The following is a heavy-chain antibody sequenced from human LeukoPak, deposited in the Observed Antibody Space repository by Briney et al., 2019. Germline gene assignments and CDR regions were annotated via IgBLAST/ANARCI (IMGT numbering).Heavy chain of an antibody. D-gene: IGHD3-22*01. J-gene: IGHJ4*02. CDR2: IWYDGSNK. Sequence: GGSLRLSCAASGFTFSSYGMHWVRQAPGKGLEWVAVIWYDGSNKYYADSVKGRFTISRDNSKNTLYLQMNSLRAEDTAVYYCARGGGFNTYYYDSSGYYLDYWGQGTLVTVSS. CDR3: ARGGGFNTYYYDSSGYYLDY. V-gene: IGHV3-33*01. CDR1: GFTFSSYG.